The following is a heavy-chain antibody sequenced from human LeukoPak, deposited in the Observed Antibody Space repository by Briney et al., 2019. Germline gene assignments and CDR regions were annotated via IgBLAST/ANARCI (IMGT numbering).Heavy chain of an antibody. CDR2: LTAGGHSS. D-gene: IGHD1-26*01. CDR1: GFTFSNYA. CDR3: AKGSIDEGRVYDF. Sequence: GGSLRLSCAASGFTFSNYAMGWVRQAPGKELEWVSSLTAGGHSSYYADSLKGRFTISRDNSKNTLYLQMNGLRAEDTAVYYCAKGSIDEGRVYDFWGQGTLVTVSS. V-gene: IGHV3-23*01. J-gene: IGHJ4*02.